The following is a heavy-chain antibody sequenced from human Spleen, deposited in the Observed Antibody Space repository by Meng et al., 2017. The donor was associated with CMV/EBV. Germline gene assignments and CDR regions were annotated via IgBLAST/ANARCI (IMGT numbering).Heavy chain of an antibody. CDR1: GGSISSGDYY. V-gene: IGHV4-30-4*08. CDR2: IYYSGST. Sequence: SETLSLTCTVSGGSISSGDYYWTWIRQPPGKGLEWIGYIYYSGSTYYNPSLESRLTMSINTSKNQFSLKLSSVTAADTAVYYCARGDVVIPAALNYWGQGTLVTVSS. J-gene: IGHJ4*02. D-gene: IGHD2/OR15-2a*01. CDR3: ARGDVVIPAALNY.